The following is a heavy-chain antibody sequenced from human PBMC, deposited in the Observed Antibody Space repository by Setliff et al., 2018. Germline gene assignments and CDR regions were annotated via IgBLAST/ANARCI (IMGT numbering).Heavy chain of an antibody. D-gene: IGHD3-10*01. CDR1: GGSFSGYY. Sequence: PSETLSLTCAVYGGSFSGYYWSWIRQPPGKGLEWIGETNHSGITNYNPSLKSRVTMSVDTSKNQFSLKLNSLTAADTAVYYCARIKWFGETDCFDSWGQGTLVTVSS. J-gene: IGHJ5*01. CDR2: TNHSGIT. CDR3: ARIKWFGETDCFDS. V-gene: IGHV4-34*01.